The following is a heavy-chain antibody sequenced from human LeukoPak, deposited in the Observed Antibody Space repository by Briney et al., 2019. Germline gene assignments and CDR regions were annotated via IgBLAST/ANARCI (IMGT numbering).Heavy chain of an antibody. J-gene: IGHJ4*02. V-gene: IGHV3-23*01. D-gene: IGHD5-12*01. CDR2: ISGSGGST. CDR3: AKDLQYSGYGTYYFDY. Sequence: GGSPRLSCAASGFTFSSYAMSWVRQAPGKGLEWVSAISGSGGSTYYADSVKGRFTISRDNSKNTLYLQMNSLRAEDTAVYYCAKDLQYSGYGTYYFDYWGQGTLVTVSS. CDR1: GFTFSSYA.